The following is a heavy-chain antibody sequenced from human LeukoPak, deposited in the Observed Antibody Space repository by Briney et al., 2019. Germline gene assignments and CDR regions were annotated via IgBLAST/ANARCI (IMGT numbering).Heavy chain of an antibody. D-gene: IGHD3-10*01. CDR1: GYTFSTYG. CDR2: NSAYNGDR. V-gene: IGHV1-18*01. CDR3: ARGETYYYGSGSRSGFDL. Sequence: ASVKVSCKASGYTFSTYGITWVRQAPGHGLEWMGWNSAYNGDRNYAQSLQDRVIVTTDTSTSTAYMELENLTPDDTAVYYCARGETYYYGSGSRSGFDLWGQGTVVIVSS. J-gene: IGHJ3*01.